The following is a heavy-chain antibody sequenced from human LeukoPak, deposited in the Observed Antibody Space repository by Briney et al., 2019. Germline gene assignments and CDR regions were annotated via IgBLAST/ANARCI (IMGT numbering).Heavy chain of an antibody. Sequence: SETLSLTCAVYGGSFSGYYWSWIRQPPGKGLEWIGEINHSGSTNYNPSLKSRVTISVDTSKNQFSLKLSSVTAADTAVYYCARFESSGWYYLDYWGQGTLVTVSS. D-gene: IGHD6-19*01. CDR2: INHSGST. V-gene: IGHV4-34*01. CDR1: GGSFSGYY. CDR3: ARFESSGWYYLDY. J-gene: IGHJ4*02.